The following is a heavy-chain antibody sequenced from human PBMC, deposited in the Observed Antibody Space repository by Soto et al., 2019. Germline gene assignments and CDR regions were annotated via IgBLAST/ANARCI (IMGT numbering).Heavy chain of an antibody. J-gene: IGHJ5*02. CDR2: IIPIFGTA. V-gene: IGHV1-69*13. Sequence: SVQVSCKASGRSFSSYAISWVRQAPGQGLEWMGGIIPIFGTANYAQKFQGRVTITADESTSTADMELSSQRSEDTAVYYCAREGTPDHSSSWYFGSTRLNWFDPLCQVTLVAAST. D-gene: IGHD6-13*01. CDR3: AREGTPDHSSSWYFGSTRLNWFDP. CDR1: GRSFSSYA.